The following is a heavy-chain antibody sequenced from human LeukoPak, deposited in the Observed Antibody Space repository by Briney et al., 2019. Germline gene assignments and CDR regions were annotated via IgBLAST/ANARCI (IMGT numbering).Heavy chain of an antibody. CDR2: IYYSGST. CDR3: ARRGQYYYDSSGYYYDY. Sequence: PSETLSLTCTVSGGSISSSSYYWGWIRQPPGKGLEWIGSIYYSGSTYYNPSLKSRVTISVDTSKNQFSLKLSSVTAADTAVYYCARRGQYYYDSSGYYYDYWGQGTLVTVSS. CDR1: GGSISSSSYY. V-gene: IGHV4-39*01. J-gene: IGHJ4*02. D-gene: IGHD3-22*01.